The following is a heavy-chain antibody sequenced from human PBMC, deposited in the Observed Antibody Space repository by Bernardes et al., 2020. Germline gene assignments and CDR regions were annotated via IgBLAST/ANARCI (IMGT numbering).Heavy chain of an antibody. CDR1: GGSFSGYY. Sequence: SETLSLTCAVYGGSFSGYYWSWIRQPPGKGLEWIGEINHSGSTNYNPSLKSRVTISVDTSKNQFSLKLSSVTAADTAVYYCARVTMVQGVRSGWFDPWGQGTLVTVSS. CDR3: ARVTMVQGVRSGWFDP. CDR2: INHSGST. J-gene: IGHJ5*02. V-gene: IGHV4-34*01. D-gene: IGHD3-10*01.